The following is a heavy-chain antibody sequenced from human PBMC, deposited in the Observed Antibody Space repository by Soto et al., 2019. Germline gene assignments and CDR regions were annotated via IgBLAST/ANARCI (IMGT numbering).Heavy chain of an antibody. CDR3: ARDLSGPLDY. J-gene: IGHJ4*02. Sequence: GGSLRLSCATSGFTFSNYGMHWVRLAPGKGLEWVAVTRHDGTNKYYADSVKGRCTISRDNSKNTVHLQMNSLRGEDTAVYYCARDLSGPLDYWGQGTLVTVSS. V-gene: IGHV3-33*01. CDR2: TRHDGTNK. CDR1: GFTFSNYG.